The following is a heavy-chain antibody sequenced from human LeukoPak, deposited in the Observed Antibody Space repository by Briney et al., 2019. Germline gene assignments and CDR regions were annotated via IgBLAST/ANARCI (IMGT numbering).Heavy chain of an antibody. V-gene: IGHV3-30-3*01. J-gene: IGHJ4*02. CDR1: GFTFSSYA. CDR3: ARGAPYFDN. CDR2: ISYDGSED. Sequence: GGSLRLSCAASGFTFSSYAMHWVRQAPGKGLEWVAAISYDGSEDYYADSVKGRFTISRDNAKNTLYVQMNSLRAEDTAVYYCARGAPYFDNWGQGILVTVSS.